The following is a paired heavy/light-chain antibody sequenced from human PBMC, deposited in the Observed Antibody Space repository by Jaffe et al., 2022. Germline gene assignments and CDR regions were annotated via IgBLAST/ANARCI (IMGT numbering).Light chain of an antibody. J-gene: IGKJ1*01. CDR3: QQYNSYGT. V-gene: IGKV1-5*03. CDR2: KAS. Sequence: DIQMTQSPSTLSASVGDRVTITCRASQSISSWLAWYQQKPGKAPKLLIYKASSLESGVPSRFSGSGSGTEFTLTISSLQPDDFATYYCQQYNSYGTFGQGTKVEIK. CDR1: QSISSW.
Heavy chain of an antibody. Sequence: QVQLVQSGAEVKKPGASVKVSCKASGYTFTGYYMHWVRQAPGQGLEWMGRINPNSGGTNYAQKFQGRVTMTRDTSISTAYMELSRLRSDDTAVYYCARGGEERVLRFLEWLLYDWGQGTLVTVSS. CDR2: INPNSGGT. V-gene: IGHV1-2*06. CDR1: GYTFTGYY. CDR3: ARGGEERVLRFLEWLLYD. J-gene: IGHJ4*02. D-gene: IGHD3-3*01.